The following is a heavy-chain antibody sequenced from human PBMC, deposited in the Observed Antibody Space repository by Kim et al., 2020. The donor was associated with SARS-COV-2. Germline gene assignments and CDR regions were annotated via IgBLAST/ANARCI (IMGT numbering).Heavy chain of an antibody. CDR1: GGSISSSSYY. J-gene: IGHJ6*02. Sequence: SETLSLTCTVSGGSISSSSYYWGWIRQPPGKGLEWIGSIYYSGSTYYNPSLKSRVTISVDTSKNQFSLKLSSVTAADTAVYYCARDTIRLLDYGMDVWGQGTTVTVSS. CDR2: IYYSGST. D-gene: IGHD6-25*01. CDR3: ARDTIRLLDYGMDV. V-gene: IGHV4-39*07.